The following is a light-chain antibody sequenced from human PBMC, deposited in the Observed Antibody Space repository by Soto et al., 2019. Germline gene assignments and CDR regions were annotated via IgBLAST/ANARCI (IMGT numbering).Light chain of an antibody. J-gene: IGKJ4*01. CDR3: QQRSNWPS. V-gene: IGKV3-11*01. CDR1: QSVSNDF. Sequence: IVLTQSPGILSLSPGERATLSCRASQSVSNDFLAWYQQKPGQAPRLLIYDASNRATGIPARFSGSGSGTDFTLTISSLEPEDFAVYYCQQRSNWPSFGGGTKVDIK. CDR2: DAS.